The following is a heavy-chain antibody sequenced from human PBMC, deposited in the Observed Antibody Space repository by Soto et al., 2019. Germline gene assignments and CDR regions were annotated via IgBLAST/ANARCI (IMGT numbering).Heavy chain of an antibody. J-gene: IGHJ4*02. Sequence: SETLSLTCAVSGGSISIGGYSWSWIRQPPGKGLEWIGYIYHSGSTYYNPSLKSRVTISVDRSKNQFSLKLSSVTAADTAVYYCARGAPVVNDYWGQGTLVTVSS. CDR1: GGSISIGGYS. CDR2: IYHSGST. D-gene: IGHD3-22*01. CDR3: ARGAPVVNDY. V-gene: IGHV4-30-2*01.